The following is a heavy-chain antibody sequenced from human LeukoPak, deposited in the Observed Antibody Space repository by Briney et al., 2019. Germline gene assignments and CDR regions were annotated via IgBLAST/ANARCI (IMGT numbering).Heavy chain of an antibody. CDR3: AKAVRGVIIKAGGDWFDP. CDR2: INPNSGGT. D-gene: IGHD3-10*01. Sequence: ASVKVSCKASGYTFTGYYMHWVRQAPGQGLEWMGWINPNSGGTNYAQKFQGRVTMTRDTSISTAYMELSRLRSDDTAVYYCAKAVRGVIIKAGGDWFDPWGQATLVTVSS. V-gene: IGHV1-2*02. J-gene: IGHJ5*02. CDR1: GYTFTGYY.